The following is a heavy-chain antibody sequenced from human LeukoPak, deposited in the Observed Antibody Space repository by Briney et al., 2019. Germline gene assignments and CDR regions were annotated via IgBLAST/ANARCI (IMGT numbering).Heavy chain of an antibody. Sequence: GGSLRLSCAASGFTVSTNYMTWIRQAPGKGLEYVSSISGNGGSREYANSVKGRFTISRDNSRNTLYLQMGSLRAEDMAVYYCARDAGYVRFDFWGQGTLATVS. CDR1: GFTVSTNY. CDR3: ARDAGYVRFDF. V-gene: IGHV3-64*01. CDR2: ISGNGGSR. J-gene: IGHJ4*02. D-gene: IGHD5-18*01.